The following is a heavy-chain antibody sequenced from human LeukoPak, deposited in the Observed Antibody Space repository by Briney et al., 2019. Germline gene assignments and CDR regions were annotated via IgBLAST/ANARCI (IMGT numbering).Heavy chain of an antibody. Sequence: PGGSLRLSCTASGFTFGDYAMSWFRQAPGKGLEWVGFIRSKAYGGTTEYAASVKGRFTISRDDSKSIAYLQMNSLKTEDTAVYYCTRAHYDFWSGFNYYYYMDVWGKGTTVTVSS. D-gene: IGHD3-3*01. CDR3: TRAHYDFWSGFNYYYYMDV. CDR1: GFTFGDYA. V-gene: IGHV3-49*03. J-gene: IGHJ6*03. CDR2: IRSKAYGGTT.